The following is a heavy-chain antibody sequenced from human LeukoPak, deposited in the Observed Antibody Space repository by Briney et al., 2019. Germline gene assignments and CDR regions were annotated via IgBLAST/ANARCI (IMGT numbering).Heavy chain of an antibody. Sequence: PSETLSLTCTVSGGSISSYYWSWIRQPPGKGLEWIGYIYYSGSTNYNPSLKSRVTISVYTSKNQFSLKLSSVTAADTAVYYCARLRPLLWFGELSGGMDVWGQGTTVTVSS. CDR2: IYYSGST. J-gene: IGHJ6*02. D-gene: IGHD3-10*01. CDR3: ARLRPLLWFGELSGGMDV. V-gene: IGHV4-59*08. CDR1: GGSISSYY.